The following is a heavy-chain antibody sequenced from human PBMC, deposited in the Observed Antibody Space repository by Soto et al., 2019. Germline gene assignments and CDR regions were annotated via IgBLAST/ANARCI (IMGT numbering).Heavy chain of an antibody. D-gene: IGHD6-19*01. V-gene: IGHV3-33*01. J-gene: IGHJ4*02. CDR1: GFTFSSYG. CDR2: IWYDGSNK. Sequence: QVHLVESGGGVVQPGRSLRLSCAASGFTFSSYGMHWVRQAPGKGLEWVAAIWYDGSNKYYADSVKGRFTISRDNSKNTLYLQMNSLRGEDTAVYYCARADSSGVAFDYWGQGTLVTVSS. CDR3: ARADSSGVAFDY.